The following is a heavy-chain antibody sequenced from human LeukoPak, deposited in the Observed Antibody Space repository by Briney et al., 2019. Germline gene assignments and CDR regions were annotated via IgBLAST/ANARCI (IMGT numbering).Heavy chain of an antibody. CDR2: LNPSGGST. V-gene: IGHV1-46*01. CDR1: GYTVTSYY. J-gene: IGHJ6*02. CDR3: ASVYNYGMDV. Sequence: ASVKVSCKASGYTVTSYYMHWVRQAPGQGLEWMGILNPSGGSTSYAQKFQGRATLTRATSTSTVYMELSSLRSEDTAVYYCASVYNYGMDVWGQGTTATVSS.